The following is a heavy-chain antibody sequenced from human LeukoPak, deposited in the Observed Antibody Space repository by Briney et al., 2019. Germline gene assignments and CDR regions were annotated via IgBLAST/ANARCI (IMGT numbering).Heavy chain of an antibody. Sequence: ASVKVSCKASGYTFTSYAMHWVRQAPGQRLEWMGWINAGNGNTKYSQKFQGRVTITRDTSTDTAYMELSSLRSEDTAVYYCATDRKQLYYFDYWGQGTLVTVSS. D-gene: IGHD6-13*01. CDR3: ATDRKQLYYFDY. CDR1: GYTFTSYA. CDR2: INAGNGNT. V-gene: IGHV1-3*01. J-gene: IGHJ4*02.